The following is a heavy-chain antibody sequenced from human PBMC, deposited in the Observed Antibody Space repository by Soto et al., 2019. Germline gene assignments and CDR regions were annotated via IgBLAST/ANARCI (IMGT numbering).Heavy chain of an antibody. J-gene: IGHJ3*02. CDR2: INHSGST. Sequence: SETLSLTCAVYGGSFSCYYWIWIRQPPGKGLEWIGEINHSGSTNYNPSLKSRVTISVDTSKNQFSLKLSSVTAADTAVYYCARVWSSGYLPGAFDIWGQGTMVTVSS. CDR3: ARVWSSGYLPGAFDI. CDR1: GGSFSCYY. V-gene: IGHV4-34*01. D-gene: IGHD3-22*01.